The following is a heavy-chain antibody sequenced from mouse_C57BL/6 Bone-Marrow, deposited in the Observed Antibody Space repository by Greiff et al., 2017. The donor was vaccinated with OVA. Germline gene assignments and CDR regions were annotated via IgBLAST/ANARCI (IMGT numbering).Heavy chain of an antibody. CDR1: GYTFTSYW. J-gene: IGHJ2*01. Sequence: VQLQQSGAELVKPGASVKMSCKASGYTFTSYWITWVKQRPGQGLEWIGDIYPGSGSTNYNEKFKSKATLTVDTSSSTAYMQLSSLTSEDSAVYYCARTIYYYGSSYDYFDYWGQGTTLTVSS. CDR2: IYPGSGST. CDR3: ARTIYYYGSSYDYFDY. V-gene: IGHV1-55*01. D-gene: IGHD1-1*01.